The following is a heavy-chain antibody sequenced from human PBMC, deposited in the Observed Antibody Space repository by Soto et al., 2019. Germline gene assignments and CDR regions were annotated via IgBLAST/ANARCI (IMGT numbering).Heavy chain of an antibody. Sequence: GGSLRLSCAASGFTFSSYAMHWVRQAPGKGLEWVAVISYDGSNKYYADSVKGRFTISRDNSKNTLYLQMNSLRAEDTAVYYCARGSGRHIQQWLTYGMDVWGQGTTVTVSS. CDR3: ARGSGRHIQQWLTYGMDV. J-gene: IGHJ6*02. CDR2: ISYDGSNK. D-gene: IGHD6-19*01. CDR1: GFTFSSYA. V-gene: IGHV3-30-3*01.